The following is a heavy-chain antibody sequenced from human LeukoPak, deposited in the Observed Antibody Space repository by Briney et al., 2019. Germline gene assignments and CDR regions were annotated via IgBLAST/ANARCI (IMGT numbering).Heavy chain of an antibody. CDR3: ARDGTGVVIGRNHYYYYGMDV. J-gene: IGHJ6*02. CDR2: ISYSGST. Sequence: SETLSLTCAVSGDSISSSDYYWSWIRQPPGKGLEWIGHISYSGSTFYNPSLKSRLTISVDTSKNHLSLKLSSVTAADTAVYYCARDGTGVVIGRNHYYYYGMDVWGQGTTVTVSS. D-gene: IGHD3-3*01. V-gene: IGHV4-30-4*01. CDR1: GDSISSSDYY.